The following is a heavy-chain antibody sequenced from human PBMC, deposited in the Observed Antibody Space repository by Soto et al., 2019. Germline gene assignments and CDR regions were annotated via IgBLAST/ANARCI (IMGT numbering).Heavy chain of an antibody. CDR3: ARLNLESLGELDFDY. Sequence: QVQLIQSGAEVKKPGASVKVSCKAFGYTFPNYGISWVRQAPGQGLGWMGWIRAYKDNTNYAQKFRGRVTMTTDTSTSTAYMELGSLRSDDTAVYYCARLNLESLGELDFDYWGQGTLVTVSS. D-gene: IGHD3-3*01. CDR1: GYTFPNYG. V-gene: IGHV1-18*01. J-gene: IGHJ4*02. CDR2: IRAYKDNT.